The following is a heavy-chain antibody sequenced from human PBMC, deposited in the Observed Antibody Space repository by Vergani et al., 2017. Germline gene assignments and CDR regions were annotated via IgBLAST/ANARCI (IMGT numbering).Heavy chain of an antibody. J-gene: IGHJ6*02. CDR2: INHSGST. CDR1: GGSFSGYY. CDR3: ARGGYAYYYYYGMDV. Sequence: QVQLQQCGAGLLKPSETLSLTCAVYGGSFSGYYWSWIRQPPGKGLEWIGEINHSGSTNYNPSLKSRVTISVDTSKNQFSLKLSSVTAADTAVYYCARGGYAYYYYYGMDVWGQGTTVTVSS. V-gene: IGHV4-34*01. D-gene: IGHD2-15*01.